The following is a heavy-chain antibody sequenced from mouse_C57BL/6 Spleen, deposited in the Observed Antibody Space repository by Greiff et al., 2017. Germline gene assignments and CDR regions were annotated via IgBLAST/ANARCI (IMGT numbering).Heavy chain of an antibody. V-gene: IGHV1-19*01. CDR3: ARHYDYGRDFDY. J-gene: IGHJ2*01. D-gene: IGHD2-4*01. CDR2: INPYNGGT. Sequence: VQLQQSGPVLVKPGASVKMSCKASGYTFTDYYMNWVKQSHGKSLEWIGVINPYNGGTSYNQKFKGKATLTVDKSSSTAYMELNSLTSEDSAVYYCARHYDYGRDFDYWGQGTTLTVSS. CDR1: GYTFTDYY.